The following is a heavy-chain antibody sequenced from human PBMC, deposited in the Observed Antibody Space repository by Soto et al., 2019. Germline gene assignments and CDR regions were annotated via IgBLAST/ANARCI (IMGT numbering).Heavy chain of an antibody. V-gene: IGHV4-4*02. CDR1: GDSITGDNW. CDR2: IHHSGAT. Sequence: SETLSLTCAVSGDSITGDNWWSWVRQPPGKGLEWIGEIHHSGATNYNPSLKSRVTISVDKSKNQFSLTLNSVTAADTAMFYCATQGFYRMGVWGRGTTVTVS. J-gene: IGHJ6*02. CDR3: ATQGFYRMGV.